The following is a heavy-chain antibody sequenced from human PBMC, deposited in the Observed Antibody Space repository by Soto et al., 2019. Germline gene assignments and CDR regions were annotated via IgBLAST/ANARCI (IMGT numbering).Heavy chain of an antibody. V-gene: IGHV4-30-4*01. D-gene: IGHD6-19*01. CDR3: ARVSIAVVNYFDY. CDR2: IYYSGST. Sequence: PSETLSLTCTVSGGSISSGDYYWSWIRQPPGKGLEWIGYIYYSGSTYYNPSLKSRITISVDTSKNQFSLKLSSVTAADTAVYYCARVSIAVVNYFDYWGQGTLVTVSS. J-gene: IGHJ4*02. CDR1: GGSISSGDYY.